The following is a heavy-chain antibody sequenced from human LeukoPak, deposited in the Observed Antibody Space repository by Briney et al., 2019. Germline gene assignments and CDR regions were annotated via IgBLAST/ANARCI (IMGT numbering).Heavy chain of an antibody. V-gene: IGHV1-69*13. CDR2: ISPLFGTT. CDR1: GITFSNYV. D-gene: IGHD2-2*01. J-gene: IGHJ6*03. CDR3: AREGIRDIVVIDAAMGVDNPYYMDV. Sequence: GASVKVSCKASGITFSNYVISWVRQAPGQGLEWMGGISPLFGTTNYAQKFQGRVTITAGESTKTAYMELSSLRSEDTAVYFCAREGIRDIVVIDAAMGVDNPYYMDVWGKGTTVTVSS.